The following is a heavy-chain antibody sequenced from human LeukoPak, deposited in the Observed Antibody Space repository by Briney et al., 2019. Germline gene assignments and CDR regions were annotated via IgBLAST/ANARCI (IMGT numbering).Heavy chain of an antibody. Sequence: GGSLRLSCAASGFTVSGTYMSWVRQAPGKGLEWVSVIYSAGDTFSADSVKGRFTISRDNSKNTLYLQMNSLRAEDTAVYYCARDSGYGGTDYWGQGTLVTVSS. D-gene: IGHD4-23*01. CDR1: GFTVSGTY. CDR2: IYSAGDT. CDR3: ARDSGYGGTDY. V-gene: IGHV3-53*01. J-gene: IGHJ4*02.